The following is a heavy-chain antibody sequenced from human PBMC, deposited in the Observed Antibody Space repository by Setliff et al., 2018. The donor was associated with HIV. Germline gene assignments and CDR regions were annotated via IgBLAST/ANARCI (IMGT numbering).Heavy chain of an antibody. J-gene: IGHJ6*02. V-gene: IGHV4-39*01. CDR3: AIHPRVPDYYYYGMDV. CDR1: GGSISSSSYY. CDR2: IYYSGST. Sequence: SETLSLTCTVSGGSISSSSYYWGWIRQPPGKGLEWIGSIYYSGSTYYNPSLKSRVTISVDTSKNQFSLKLSSVTAADTAVYYCAIHPRVPDYYYYGMDVWGQGTTVT.